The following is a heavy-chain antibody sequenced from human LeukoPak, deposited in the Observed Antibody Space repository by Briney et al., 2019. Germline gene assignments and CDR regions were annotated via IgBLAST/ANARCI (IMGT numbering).Heavy chain of an antibody. V-gene: IGHV3-48*03. CDR1: GFTFSSYE. D-gene: IGHD2/OR15-2a*01. J-gene: IGHJ4*02. CDR2: IAGGGDTI. Sequence: PGGSLRLSCAVSGFTFSSYEMNWVRQAPGKGLEWISYIAGGGDTIYYADSVKGRFTISRDNAKNSLYLQMNSLRADDTAVYYCARERTTIVSGTTIGAYWGQGTPVTVSS. CDR3: ARERTTIVSGTTIGAY.